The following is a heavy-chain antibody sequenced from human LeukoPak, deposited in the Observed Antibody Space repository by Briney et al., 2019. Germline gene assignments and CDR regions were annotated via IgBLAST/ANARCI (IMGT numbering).Heavy chain of an antibody. CDR2: ISGSGDNT. CDR1: GFIFSTYA. Sequence: PGGSLRLSCAASGFIFSTYAITWVRQAPGKGLEWVSAISGSGDNTYYADSVKGRFTISRDNSKNTVYLQMNSLRAEDTAVYYCAKEATWGHFDYWGQGTLVTVSS. V-gene: IGHV3-23*01. D-gene: IGHD7-27*01. J-gene: IGHJ4*02. CDR3: AKEATWGHFDY.